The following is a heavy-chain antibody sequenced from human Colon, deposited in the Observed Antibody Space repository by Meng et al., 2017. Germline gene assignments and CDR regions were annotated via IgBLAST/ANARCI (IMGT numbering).Heavy chain of an antibody. D-gene: IGHD6-13*01. CDR3: ALGAAVKTSYAFDV. Sequence: SQTLSLTCAISGDSVSNNTGAWNWIRQSPSTGLEWLARTYYRSKWYNDYAPFVKSRIIVTPDTSRNQFSLHLNSVSPEDTAVYYCALGAAVKTSYAFDVWGQGTVVTVSS. J-gene: IGHJ3*01. V-gene: IGHV6-1*01. CDR2: TYYRSKWYN. CDR1: GDSVSNNTGA.